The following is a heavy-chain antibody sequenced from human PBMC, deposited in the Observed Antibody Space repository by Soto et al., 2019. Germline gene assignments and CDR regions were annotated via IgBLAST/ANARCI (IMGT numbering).Heavy chain of an antibody. V-gene: IGHV1-18*01. CDR1: GYTFTSYG. CDR2: ISAYNGNT. D-gene: IGHD3-9*01. CDR3: ARDPIRYFSPGPVDY. Sequence: ASVKVSCKASGYTFTSYGISWVRQAPGQGLEWMGWISAYNGNTNYAQKLQGRVTMTTDTSTSTAYMELRSLRSDDTAVYYCARDPIRYFSPGPVDYWGQGTLVTVSS. J-gene: IGHJ4*02.